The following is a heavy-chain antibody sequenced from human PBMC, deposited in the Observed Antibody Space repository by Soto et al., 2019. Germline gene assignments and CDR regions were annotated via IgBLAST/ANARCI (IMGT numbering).Heavy chain of an antibody. D-gene: IGHD1-26*01. CDR1: GGSISSYY. Sequence: NPSETLSLTCTVSGGSISSYYWSWIRQPAGKGLEWIGRIYTSGSTNYNPSLKSRVTMSVDTSKNQFSLKLSSVTAADTAVYYCARLVVGATWYYFDYWGQGTLVTVSS. V-gene: IGHV4-4*07. CDR2: IYTSGST. CDR3: ARLVVGATWYYFDY. J-gene: IGHJ4*02.